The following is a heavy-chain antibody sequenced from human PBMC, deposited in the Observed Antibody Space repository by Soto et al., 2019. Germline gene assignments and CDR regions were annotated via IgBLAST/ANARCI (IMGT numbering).Heavy chain of an antibody. D-gene: IGHD6-25*01. CDR3: SCDANHGGNNSGLLDF. CDR2: IYSGGSNE. J-gene: IGHJ4*02. Sequence: PGGALRLSKTASGFAFSPDGMHGVRQPPGKGLERVAIIYSGGSNEYYADSVKGRFTISRDNSRNTLDLQMSSLRDEETAVYYCSCDANHGGNNSGLLDFWGQGTPVTVSS. V-gene: IGHV3-33*01. CDR1: GFAFSPDG.